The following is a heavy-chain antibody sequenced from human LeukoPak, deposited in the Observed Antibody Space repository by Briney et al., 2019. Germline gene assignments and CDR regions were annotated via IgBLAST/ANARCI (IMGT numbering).Heavy chain of an antibody. J-gene: IGHJ4*02. Sequence: ASVKVSCKASGYTFTGYYMHWVRQAPGQGLEWMGWINPNSGGTNYAQKFQGRVTMTRNTSISTAYMELSSLRSEDTAVYYCARGQLSYYNTFDYWGQGTLVTVSS. CDR2: INPNSGGT. D-gene: IGHD3-10*01. CDR3: ARGQLSYYNTFDY. CDR1: GYTFTGYY. V-gene: IGHV1-2*02.